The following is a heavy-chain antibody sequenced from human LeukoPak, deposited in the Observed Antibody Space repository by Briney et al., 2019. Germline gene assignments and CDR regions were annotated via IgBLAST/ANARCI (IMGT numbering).Heavy chain of an antibody. CDR3: ARQPGAGWFDP. D-gene: IGHD3-10*01. CDR1: GYSFTSSW. Sequence: GESLKISCQASGYSFTSSWIGWARQMPGKGLEWMAIINPGDSDTRYSPSFQGQVTISADKSISTLYLQWGSLKASDTATYYCARQPGAGWFDPWGQGTLVTVSS. CDR2: INPGDSDT. J-gene: IGHJ5*02. V-gene: IGHV5-51*01.